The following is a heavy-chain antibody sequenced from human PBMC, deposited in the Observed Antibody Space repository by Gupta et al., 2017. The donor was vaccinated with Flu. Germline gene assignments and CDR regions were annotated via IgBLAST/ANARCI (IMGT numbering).Heavy chain of an antibody. D-gene: IGHD1-26*01. CDR1: GESLSELA. Sequence: QVQLLQSGAEVKKPGASVKVSCKVSGESLSELAMHWVRQAPGKGLEWLGGFDPEEGEIIYAQKLKGRITMTEESTTDTAYMELRDLRSDDTAVYYCAATSTKGAENFGYWGQGTLVSVSS. CDR2: FDPEEGEI. J-gene: IGHJ4*02. CDR3: AATSTKGAENFGY. V-gene: IGHV1-24*01.